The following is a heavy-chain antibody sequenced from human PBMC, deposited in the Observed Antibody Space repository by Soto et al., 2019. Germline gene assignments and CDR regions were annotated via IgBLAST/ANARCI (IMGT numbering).Heavy chain of an antibody. V-gene: IGHV4-4*02. CDR2: IFHDGTA. Sequence: PSETLSLTCAVSGVSLTSGNWWTWFRQSPQRGLEYIGEIFHDGTANYYPSFERRVAMSVDTSRNQFSLKLTSVTAADTAVYFCVRLVYDTRLNYMYFDFWGPGTLVTVSS. CDR1: GVSLTSGNW. J-gene: IGHJ4*02. D-gene: IGHD3-10*01. CDR3: VRLVYDTRLNYMYFDF.